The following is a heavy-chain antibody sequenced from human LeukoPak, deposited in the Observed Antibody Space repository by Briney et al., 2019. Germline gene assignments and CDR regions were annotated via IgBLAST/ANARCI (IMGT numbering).Heavy chain of an antibody. CDR3: ARGGTMWAEIDY. D-gene: IGHD1-7*01. CDR1: GYSFKDYG. CDR2: INWNGGGT. Sequence: GGSLRLSCAATGYSFKDYGMHWVRQPPGKGLEWVSAINWNGGGTDYADSVKGRFTISRDNAKNSLYLQMNSLRAEDTAVYYCARGGTMWAEIDYWGQGTLVTVSS. J-gene: IGHJ4*02. V-gene: IGHV3-20*04.